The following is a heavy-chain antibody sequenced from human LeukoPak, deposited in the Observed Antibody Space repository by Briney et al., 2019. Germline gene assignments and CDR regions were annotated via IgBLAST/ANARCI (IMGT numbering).Heavy chain of an antibody. D-gene: IGHD3-3*01. Sequence: GASVKVSCKASGGTLSSDGINWVRQAPGQGLEWMGRIIPIVDITNYAQKFQGRVTITADKSTSTAYMEVNSLRSEDTAVYYCARGGFDDFWRNYYFDYWGQGTLVTVSS. CDR3: ARGGFDDFWRNYYFDY. CDR2: IIPIVDIT. CDR1: GGTLSSDG. J-gene: IGHJ4*02. V-gene: IGHV1-69*04.